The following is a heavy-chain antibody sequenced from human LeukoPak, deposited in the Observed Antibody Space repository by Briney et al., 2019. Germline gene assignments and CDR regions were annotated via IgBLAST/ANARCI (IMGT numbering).Heavy chain of an antibody. Sequence: NSSETLSLTCTVSGGSISSYYWSWIRQPPGKGLEWIGYTYYSGSTNYNTSLKSRVTISVDTSKNQFSLQLSSVTAADTAVYYCARCGRDGYTLDYWGQGTLVTVSS. D-gene: IGHD5-24*01. V-gene: IGHV4-59*01. CDR1: GGSISSYY. J-gene: IGHJ4*02. CDR2: TYYSGST. CDR3: ARCGRDGYTLDY.